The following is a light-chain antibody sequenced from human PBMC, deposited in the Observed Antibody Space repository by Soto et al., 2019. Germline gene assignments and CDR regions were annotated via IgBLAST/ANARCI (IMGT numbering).Light chain of an antibody. J-gene: IGLJ2*01. CDR2: DVN. V-gene: IGLV2-18*02. Sequence: QSVLTQPPSVSGSPGQSVTISCTGTSSDVGRYNHVSWYQQSPGTAPKLIIYDVNNRPSGVPDRFSGSKSGNTASLTISGLQAEDEADYYCSSYTGSTTLVVFGGGTQLNVL. CDR1: SSDVGRYNH. CDR3: SSYTGSTTLVV.